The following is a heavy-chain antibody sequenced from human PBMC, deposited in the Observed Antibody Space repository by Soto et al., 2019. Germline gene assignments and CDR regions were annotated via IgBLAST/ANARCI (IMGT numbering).Heavy chain of an antibody. Sequence: SETLSLTCKVSGGSVTNSSYHWGWIRQTPGKQLEWIATLYYRGTTDYNSALRSRATMSVDTSKDHLSLTLSSVTVADTAVYFCFGVLAATLDHWGHGTPVTVSS. V-gene: IGHV4-39*02. J-gene: IGHJ4*01. D-gene: IGHD3-16*01. CDR3: FGVLAATLDH. CDR2: LYYRGTT. CDR1: GGSVTNSSYH.